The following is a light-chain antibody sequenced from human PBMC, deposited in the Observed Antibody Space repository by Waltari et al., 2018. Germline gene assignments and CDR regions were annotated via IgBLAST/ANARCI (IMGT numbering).Light chain of an antibody. CDR1: ENVNNY. CDR3: QQGYGTPRT. J-gene: IGKJ4*02. Sequence: DIQLTQSPSSLSASVGDRVTITCRTSENVNNYLHWYQQKPGTAPRVLIYKASTWQGGVPPRFSGSGSGTEYTLTINYLQSDDVATYYCQQGYGTPRTFGRGTNVEI. CDR2: KAS. V-gene: IGKV1-39*01.